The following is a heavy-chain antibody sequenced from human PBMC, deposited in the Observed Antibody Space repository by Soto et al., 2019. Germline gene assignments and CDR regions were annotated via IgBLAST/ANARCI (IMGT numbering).Heavy chain of an antibody. J-gene: IGHJ5*02. CDR2: INPSGDSR. CDR3: ARHKSKNSGPPDASSWFHT. Sequence: ASVKVSCKASGFSFSDYFMHWVRQAPGQGLEWMGIINPSGDSRNYAQKFQGRVTITRDTSTSTVYMDLSSLRYEDTAVYYCARHKSKNSGPPDASSWFHTWGQGTPVTVSS. D-gene: IGHD2-8*01. V-gene: IGHV1-46*01. CDR1: GFSFSDYF.